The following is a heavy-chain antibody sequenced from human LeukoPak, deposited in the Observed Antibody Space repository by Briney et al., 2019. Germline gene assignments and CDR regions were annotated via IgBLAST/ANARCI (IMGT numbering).Heavy chain of an antibody. CDR3: ARDSFDWLLSDFDY. CDR2: ISAYNGNT. CDR1: GYTFTSYG. Sequence: GASVKVSCKASGYTFTSYGISWVRQAPGQGLEWMGWISAYNGNTNYAQKLQGRVTMTTDTSTSTAYMELRSLRFDDTAVYYCARDSFDWLLSDFDYWGQGTLVTVSS. V-gene: IGHV1-18*01. J-gene: IGHJ4*02. D-gene: IGHD3-9*01.